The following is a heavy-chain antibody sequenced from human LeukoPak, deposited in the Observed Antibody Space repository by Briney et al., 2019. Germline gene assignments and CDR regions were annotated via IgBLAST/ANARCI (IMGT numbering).Heavy chain of an antibody. CDR2: IYYSGST. D-gene: IGHD6-19*01. Sequence: PSETLSLTCTVSGGSISSSSYYWGWIRQPPGKGLEWIGSIYYSGSTYYNPSLKSRVTISVDTSKNQFSLKLSSVTAADTAVYYCASLSSGWYFAFDIWGQGTMVTVSS. V-gene: IGHV4-39*07. CDR3: ASLSSGWYFAFDI. J-gene: IGHJ3*02. CDR1: GGSISSSSYY.